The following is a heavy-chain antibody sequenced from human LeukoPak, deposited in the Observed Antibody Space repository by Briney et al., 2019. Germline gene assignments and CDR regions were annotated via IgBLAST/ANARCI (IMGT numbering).Heavy chain of an antibody. V-gene: IGHV3-23*01. Sequence: GGSLRLSCAASGFTFSTYAMSWVRQAPGKGLEWVSAITDSGGNTYYAAPVKGRFTISRDNSKNTLYLQMNSLRAEDTAAYYCARAGHCTNGICYTADFDYWGQGTLVTVSS. D-gene: IGHD2-8*01. CDR2: ITDSGGNT. CDR1: GFTFSTYA. J-gene: IGHJ4*02. CDR3: ARAGHCTNGICYTADFDY.